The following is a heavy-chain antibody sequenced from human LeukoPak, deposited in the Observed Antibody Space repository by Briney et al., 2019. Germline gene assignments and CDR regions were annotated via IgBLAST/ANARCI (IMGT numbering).Heavy chain of an antibody. V-gene: IGHV4-4*02. CDR2: IYHSGST. Sequence: PSETLSLTCTVSGGSISSSNWWSWVRQPPGKGLEWIGEIYHSGSTNYNPSLKSRVTISVDKSKNQFSLKLSSVTAADTAVYYCARDLGSSGWSYYYGMDVWGQGTTVTVSS. D-gene: IGHD6-19*01. CDR3: ARDLGSSGWSYYYGMDV. CDR1: GGSISSSNW. J-gene: IGHJ6*02.